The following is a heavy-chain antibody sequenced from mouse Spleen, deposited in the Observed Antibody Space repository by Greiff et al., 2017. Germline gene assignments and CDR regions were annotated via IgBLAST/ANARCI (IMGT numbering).Heavy chain of an antibody. V-gene: IGHV5-9-3*01. CDR3: ARHGPFDYDDGWFAY. J-gene: IGHJ3*01. D-gene: IGHD2-4*01. Sequence: EVKVVESGGGLVKPGGSLKLSFAASGFTFSSYAMSWVRQTPEKRLEWVATISSGGSYTYYPDSVKGRFTISRDNAKNTLYLQMSSLRSEDTAMYYCARHGPFDYDDGWFAYWGQGTLVTVSA. CDR1: GFTFSSYA. CDR2: ISSGGSYT.